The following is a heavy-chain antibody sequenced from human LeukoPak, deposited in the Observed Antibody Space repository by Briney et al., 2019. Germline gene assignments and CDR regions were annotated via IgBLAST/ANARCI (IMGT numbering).Heavy chain of an antibody. CDR3: AKGTYYYDSSGYNY. V-gene: IGHV3-23*01. J-gene: IGHJ4*02. CDR1: GFTFSSYA. CDR2: ISGSGGST. Sequence: GGSLRLSCAASGFTFSSYAMSWVRQAPGKGLEWVSAISGSGGSTYYADSVKGRFAISRDNSKNMLYLQMNSLRAEDTAVYYCAKGTYYYDSSGYNYWGQGTLVTVSS. D-gene: IGHD3-22*01.